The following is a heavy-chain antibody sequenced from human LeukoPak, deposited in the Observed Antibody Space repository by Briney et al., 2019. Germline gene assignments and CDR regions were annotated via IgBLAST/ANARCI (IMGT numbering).Heavy chain of an antibody. CDR2: VSGSGVST. CDR3: AKGVEDSGIYYYYYMDV. CDR1: GFTFSSYTFSTYA. D-gene: IGHD2-15*01. Sequence: HPGGSLRLSCAASGFTFSSYTFSTYAMSWVRQAPGQGLEWVSAVSGSGVSTYYADSVKGRFTISRDNSKNTLYLQMNGLRAEDTAVYYCAKGVEDSGIYYYYYMDVWGKGTTVTVSS. J-gene: IGHJ6*03. V-gene: IGHV3-23*01.